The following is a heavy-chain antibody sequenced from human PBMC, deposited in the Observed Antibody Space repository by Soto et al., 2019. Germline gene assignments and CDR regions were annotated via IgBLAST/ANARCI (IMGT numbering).Heavy chain of an antibody. CDR1: VFTFTTYA. J-gene: IGHJ3*02. CDR3: AKDYSSGYYAFDI. Sequence: GGSLRLSCAPSVFTFTTYAMSWVCQAPGKGLEWVSSISSGGDTYYADSVKGRFTISRDSSKNTLYLQMNNLRAEDTATYYCAKDYSSGYYAFDIWGRGTMVTVS. V-gene: IGHV3-23*01. D-gene: IGHD3-22*01. CDR2: ISSGGDT.